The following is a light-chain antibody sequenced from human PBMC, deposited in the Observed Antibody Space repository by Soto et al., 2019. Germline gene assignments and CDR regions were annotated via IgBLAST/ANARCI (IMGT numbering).Light chain of an antibody. Sequence: SVLTQPPSASGAPGQRVTISCTGSSSNIGAGYDVHWYQQLPGTAPKLLIYGNSNRPSGVPDRFSGSKSGTSASLAITGLQAEDEADFYCQSHDSSLSAYVFGTGTKVTVL. V-gene: IGLV1-40*01. CDR2: GNS. J-gene: IGLJ1*01. CDR3: QSHDSSLSAYV. CDR1: SSNIGAGYD.